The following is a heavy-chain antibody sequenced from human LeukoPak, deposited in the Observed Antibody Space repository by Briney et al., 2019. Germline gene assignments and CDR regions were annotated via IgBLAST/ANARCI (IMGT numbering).Heavy chain of an antibody. Sequence: SETLSLTCTVSGGSISSYYWSWIRQPPEKGLEWIGYIYYSGSTNYNPSLKSRVTISVDTSKNQFSLKLSSVTAADTAVYYCAREDPCGGDCYSGAFDIWGQGTMVTVSS. CDR1: GGSISSYY. D-gene: IGHD2-21*02. CDR3: AREDPCGGDCYSGAFDI. V-gene: IGHV4-59*01. CDR2: IYYSGST. J-gene: IGHJ3*02.